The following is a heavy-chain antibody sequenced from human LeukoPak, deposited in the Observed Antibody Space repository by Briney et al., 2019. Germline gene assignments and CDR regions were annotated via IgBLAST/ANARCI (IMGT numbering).Heavy chain of an antibody. CDR1: GYTFTGYY. Sequence: EASVKVSCKASGYTFTGYYMHWVRQAPGQGLEWMGWINPNSGGTNYAQKLQGRVTMTTDTSTSTAYMELRSLRSDDTAVYYCARDIRDYYGSGSYYSETHFDYWGQGTLVTVSS. D-gene: IGHD3-10*01. J-gene: IGHJ4*02. CDR3: ARDIRDYYGSGSYYSETHFDY. CDR2: INPNSGGT. V-gene: IGHV1-2*02.